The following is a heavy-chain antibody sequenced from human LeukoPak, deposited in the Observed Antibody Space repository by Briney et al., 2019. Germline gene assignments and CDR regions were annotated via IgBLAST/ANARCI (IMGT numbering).Heavy chain of an antibody. J-gene: IGHJ4*02. CDR2: MNPNSGNT. CDR1: GYTFTSYD. D-gene: IGHD3-22*01. Sequence: ASVKVSCKASGYTFTSYDINWVRQATGQGLEWMGWMNPNSGNTDSAQKFQGRVTMTRNTSISTAYMELSSLRSEDTAVYYCARSYYYDSGFDYWGQGTLVTVSS. V-gene: IGHV1-8*01. CDR3: ARSYYYDSGFDY.